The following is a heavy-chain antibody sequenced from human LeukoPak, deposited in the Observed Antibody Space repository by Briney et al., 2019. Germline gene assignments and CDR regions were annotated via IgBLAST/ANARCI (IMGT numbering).Heavy chain of an antibody. CDR2: IWYDGSNK. J-gene: IGHJ5*02. Sequence: GGSLRLSCAASGFTFSSYGMHWVRQAPGKGLEWVAVIWYDGSNKYYADSVKGRFTISRDNSKNTLYLQMNSLRAEDTAVYYCARVTLDYYDSSGPLDPWGQGTLVTVSS. D-gene: IGHD3-22*01. V-gene: IGHV3-33*01. CDR1: GFTFSSYG. CDR3: ARVTLDYYDSSGPLDP.